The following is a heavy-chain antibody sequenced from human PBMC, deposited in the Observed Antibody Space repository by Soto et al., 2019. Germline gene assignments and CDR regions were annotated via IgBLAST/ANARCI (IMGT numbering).Heavy chain of an antibody. CDR2: IYYSGSS. V-gene: IGHV4-59*08. D-gene: IGHD5-18*01. CDR3: ARRPSSPSDTAMVTGFDY. J-gene: IGHJ4*02. Sequence: SETLSLTCTVSGGSISSYYWSWIRQPPGKGLEWIGYIYYSGSSNYNPSLKSRVTISVDTSKNQFSLKLSSVTAADTAVYYCARRPSSPSDTAMVTGFDYWGQGTLVTVSS. CDR1: GGSISSYY.